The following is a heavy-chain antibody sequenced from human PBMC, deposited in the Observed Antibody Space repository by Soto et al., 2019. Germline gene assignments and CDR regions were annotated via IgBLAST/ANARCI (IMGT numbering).Heavy chain of an antibody. Sequence: QVQLVQSGAEEKKPGASVKVSCKASGYTFTSYAMHWVRQAPGQRLEWMGWINAGNGNTKYSQKFQGRVTITRDTSASPAYMELSSLRSEDTDVYYCARSIVVVTALDYWGQGTLVIVSS. CDR1: GYTFTSYA. D-gene: IGHD2-21*02. V-gene: IGHV1-3*05. J-gene: IGHJ4*02. CDR3: ARSIVVVTALDY. CDR2: INAGNGNT.